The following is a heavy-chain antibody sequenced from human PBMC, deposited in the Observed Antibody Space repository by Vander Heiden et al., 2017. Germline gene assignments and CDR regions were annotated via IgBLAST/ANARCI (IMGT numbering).Heavy chain of an antibody. Sequence: QITLKESGPTLVKPTQTLTLTCSFSGFSLNTTGVGVGWIRQPPGKALEWLALIYWDDDKRYSPSLKSRLTITKDTSKNHVVLTMTNMDPVDTATYYCAHRLYDGNPYDYWGQGTLVTVSS. V-gene: IGHV2-5*02. J-gene: IGHJ4*02. CDR3: AHRLYDGNPYDY. D-gene: IGHD5-12*01. CDR2: IYWDDDK. CDR1: GFSLNTTGVG.